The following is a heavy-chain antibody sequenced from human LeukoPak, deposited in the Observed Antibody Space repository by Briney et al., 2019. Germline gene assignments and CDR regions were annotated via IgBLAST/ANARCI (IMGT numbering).Heavy chain of an antibody. J-gene: IGHJ6*03. CDR3: ARPNSSSSVAPWYYYYMDV. Sequence: PSETLSLTCTVSGGSISSSSYYWGWIRQPPGKGLEWIGSIYYSGSTYYNPSLKSRVTISVDTSKNQFSLKLSSVTAADMAVYYCARPNSSSSVAPWYYYYMDVWGKGTTVTVSS. D-gene: IGHD6-6*01. CDR1: GGSISSSSYY. CDR2: IYYSGST. V-gene: IGHV4-39*01.